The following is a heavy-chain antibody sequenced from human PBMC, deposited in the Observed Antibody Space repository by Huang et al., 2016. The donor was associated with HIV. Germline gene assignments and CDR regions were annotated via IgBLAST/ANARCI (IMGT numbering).Heavy chain of an antibody. J-gene: IGHJ4*02. V-gene: IGHV1-46*01. Sequence: QVQLVQSGAEVKKPGASVKVSCKASGYAFTRYYMHWVRQAPGQGLEWMGRINPSDGSTSYAQKFQGRVTTTRDTSTNTVFMELSSLRAEDTAVYYCARDRDFYDSSGYWGFNYFDYWGQGTLVTVSS. D-gene: IGHD3-22*01. CDR3: ARDRDFYDSSGYWGFNYFDY. CDR1: GYAFTRYY. CDR2: INPSDGST.